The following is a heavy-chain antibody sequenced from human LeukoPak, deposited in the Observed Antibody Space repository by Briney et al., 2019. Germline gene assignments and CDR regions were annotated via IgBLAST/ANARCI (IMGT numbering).Heavy chain of an antibody. V-gene: IGHV4-59*01. Sequence: SETLSLTCTVSGGSISSYYWSWIRQPPGKGLEWIGYIYYSGSTNYNPSLKSRVTISVDTSKNQFSLKLSSVTAADTAVYYCARVRITMVRGRPNWLDPWGQGTLVTVSS. CDR3: ARVRITMVRGRPNWLDP. J-gene: IGHJ5*02. CDR2: IYYSGST. D-gene: IGHD3-10*01. CDR1: GGSISSYY.